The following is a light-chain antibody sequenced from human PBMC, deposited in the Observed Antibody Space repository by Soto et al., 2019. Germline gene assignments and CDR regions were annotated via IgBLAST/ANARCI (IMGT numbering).Light chain of an antibody. CDR1: SSDVGSYNL. Sequence: QSALTQPASVSGSPGQSITISCTGTSSDVGSYNLVSWYQQHPGKAPKLMIYEGGKRPSGVPNRFSGSKSGNTASLTISGLQAEDEADYYCCSYAGSSTHVVFGGGTKLTVL. V-gene: IGLV2-23*01. CDR3: CSYAGSSTHVV. CDR2: EGG. J-gene: IGLJ2*01.